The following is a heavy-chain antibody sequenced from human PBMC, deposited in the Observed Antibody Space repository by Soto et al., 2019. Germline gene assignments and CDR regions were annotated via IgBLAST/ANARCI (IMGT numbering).Heavy chain of an antibody. V-gene: IGHV1-2*02. J-gene: IGHJ4*02. CDR3: ARGVAGDDYFDY. CDR2: INPDSGGT. D-gene: IGHD6-19*01. CDR1: GYIFTAYY. Sequence: ASVKVSCKASGYIFTAYYMHWVRQAPGQGPEWMGWINPDSGGTSYAPKFQGRVTMTRDTSSSTVYMELRRLRSDDTALYYCARGVAGDDYFDYWGQGTLVTVSS.